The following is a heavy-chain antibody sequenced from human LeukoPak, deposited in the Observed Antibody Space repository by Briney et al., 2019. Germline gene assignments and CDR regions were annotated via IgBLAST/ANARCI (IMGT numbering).Heavy chain of an antibody. V-gene: IGHV4-34*01. CDR1: GFTFSSYW. CDR2: INHSGST. Sequence: GSLRLSCAASGFTFSSYWMTWARQPPGKGLEWIGEINHSGSTNYNPSLKSRVTISVDTSKNQFSLKLSSVTAADTAVYYCARRSGYSSSWYVNGWFDPWGQGTLVTVSS. D-gene: IGHD6-13*01. CDR3: ARRSGYSSSWYVNGWFDP. J-gene: IGHJ5*02.